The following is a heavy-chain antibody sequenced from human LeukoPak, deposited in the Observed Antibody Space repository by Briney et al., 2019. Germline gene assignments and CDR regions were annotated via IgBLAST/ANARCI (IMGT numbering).Heavy chain of an antibody. CDR2: TSSSSTI. CDR3: ARDVGVHYMDA. J-gene: IGHJ6*03. Sequence: GGSLGLSCAASGFTFSSYSMNWVRQAPGKGLQWITSSSSTIYYADSVKGRFTISRDNAKNSLYLQMHSLRAEDTAMYYCARDVGVHYMDAWGKGTTVTVSS. V-gene: IGHV3-48*04. D-gene: IGHD2-21*01. CDR1: GFTFSSYS.